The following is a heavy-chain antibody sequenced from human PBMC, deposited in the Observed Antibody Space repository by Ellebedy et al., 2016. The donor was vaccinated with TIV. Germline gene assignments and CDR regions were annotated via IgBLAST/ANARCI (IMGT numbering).Heavy chain of an antibody. V-gene: IGHV4-59*12. CDR2: IYYSGST. CDR1: AGSISNYY. D-gene: IGHD3-10*01. J-gene: IGHJ3*02. Sequence: MPSETLSLTCTLPAGSISNYYWSWIRQPPGKGLEWIGYIYYSGSTNYNPSLKSRVTMSVDSSRNQFSPKLSSVTAADTAIYYCAIYGPVSYNLDAFDIWGQGTMVTVSS. CDR3: AIYGPVSYNLDAFDI.